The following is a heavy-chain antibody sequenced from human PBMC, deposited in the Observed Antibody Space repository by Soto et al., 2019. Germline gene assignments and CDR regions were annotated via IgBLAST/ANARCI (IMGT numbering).Heavy chain of an antibody. J-gene: IGHJ2*01. V-gene: IGHV4-31*03. CDR3: ARVGGRSISLNYVYSWYFDL. CDR1: GGSISSGGYY. CDR2: IYYSGST. Sequence: QVQLQESGPGLVKPSQTLSLTCTVSGGSISSGGYYWSWIRQHPGKGLEWIGYIYYSGSTYYNPSLKSRVTISVDTSKNQFSLKLSSVTAADTAVYYCARVGGRSISLNYVYSWYFDLWGRGTLVTVSS. D-gene: IGHD1-26*01.